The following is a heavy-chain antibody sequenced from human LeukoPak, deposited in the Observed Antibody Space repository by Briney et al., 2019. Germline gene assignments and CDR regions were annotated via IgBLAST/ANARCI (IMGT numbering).Heavy chain of an antibody. CDR2: INHSGST. D-gene: IGHD3-10*01. Sequence: SETLSLTCAVYGGSFSGYYWSWIRQPPGKGLEWIGEINHSGSTNYNPSLKSRVTISVDTSKNQFSLKLSSVTAADTAVYYCAREVRGEFIITMVRNHFDYWGQGTLVTVSS. CDR3: AREVRGEFIITMVRNHFDY. V-gene: IGHV4-34*01. CDR1: GGSFSGYY. J-gene: IGHJ4*02.